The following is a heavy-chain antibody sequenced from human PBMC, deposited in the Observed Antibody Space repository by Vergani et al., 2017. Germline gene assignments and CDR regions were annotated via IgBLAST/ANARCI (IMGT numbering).Heavy chain of an antibody. V-gene: IGHV4-39*07. CDR2: IYYSGST. CDR3: ARGRDDYGSGSDPKGVYYFDY. J-gene: IGHJ4*02. D-gene: IGHD3-10*01. CDR1: GGSISSSSYY. Sequence: QLQLQESGPGLVKPSETLSLTCTVSGGSISSSSYYWGWIRQPPGKGLEWIGSIYYSGSTDYNPSLKSRVTISVDTCKNQFSLKLSSVTAADTAVYYCARGRDDYGSGSDPKGVYYFDYWGQGTLVTVSS.